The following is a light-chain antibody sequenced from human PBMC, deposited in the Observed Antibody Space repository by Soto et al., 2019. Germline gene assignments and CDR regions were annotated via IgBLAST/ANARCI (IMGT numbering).Light chain of an antibody. V-gene: IGKV2-28*01. CDR2: LGS. CDR3: MQALQTPT. Sequence: LVTHSPLSLPVTAGEPASISCTSTQSLLHSNGYNYLDWYLQKPGQSPQVLIYLGSNRASGVPDRFSGSGSGTDFTLKISRVEAEDVGVYYCMQALQTPTFGQGTKVDIK. J-gene: IGKJ1*01. CDR1: QSLLHSNGYNY.